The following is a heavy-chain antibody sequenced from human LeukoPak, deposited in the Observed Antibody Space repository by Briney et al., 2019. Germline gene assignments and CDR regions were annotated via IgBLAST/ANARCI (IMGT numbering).Heavy chain of an antibody. CDR1: GDSGSSNSAA. CDR2: TYYRSKWYN. CDR3: ARGWSAGLYSSGWYAFDI. Sequence: SQTLSLTCAISGDSGSSNSAAWNWIRQSPSRGLEWLGRTYYRSKWYNDYAVSVKSRITINPDTSKNQFSLQLNSVTPEDTAVYYCARGWSAGLYSSGWYAFDIWGQGTMVTVSS. D-gene: IGHD6-19*01. J-gene: IGHJ3*02. V-gene: IGHV6-1*01.